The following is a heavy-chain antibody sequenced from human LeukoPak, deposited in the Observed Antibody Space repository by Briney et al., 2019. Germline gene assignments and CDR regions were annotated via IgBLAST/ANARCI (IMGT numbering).Heavy chain of an antibody. CDR1: EFTFSSHW. CDR2: IKEDGSER. V-gene: IGHV3-7*03. CDR3: ARPQSSSGYYWPFDD. Sequence: GGSLRLSCAASEFTFSSHWMSWVRQAPGKGLEWVASIKEDGSERYCVESVKGRFTISRDNSKNTLYLQMNSLRAEDTAVYYCARPQSSSGYYWPFDDWGQGTLVTVSS. D-gene: IGHD3-22*01. J-gene: IGHJ4*02.